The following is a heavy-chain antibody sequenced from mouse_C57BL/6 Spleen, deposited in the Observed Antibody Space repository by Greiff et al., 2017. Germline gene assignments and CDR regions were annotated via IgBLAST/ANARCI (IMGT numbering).Heavy chain of an antibody. V-gene: IGHV2-6*01. CDR1: GFSLTSYG. CDR3: ASRGSTTTGYFDV. D-gene: IGHD1-1*01. CDR2: IWGVGST. Sequence: VKVVESGPGLVAPSQSLSITCTVSGFSLTSYGVDWVRQSPGTGLEWLGVIWGVGSTNYNSALKSRLSISKDNSKSQVFLKMNSLQTDDTAMYYCASRGSTTTGYFDVWGTGTTVTVSS. J-gene: IGHJ1*03.